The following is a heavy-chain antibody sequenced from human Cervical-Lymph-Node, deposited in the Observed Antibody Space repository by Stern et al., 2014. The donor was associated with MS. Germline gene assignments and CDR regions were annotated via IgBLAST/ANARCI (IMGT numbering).Heavy chain of an antibody. V-gene: IGHV3-21*01. CDR1: GFSFSSYT. Sequence: VQLVESGGGLVKPGGSLSLSCTASGFSFSSYTMVWVRQAPGKGLEWVSSISSGNNYIYDADSMKGRFTISRDNAKNSLYLQMNNLTAEDTAVYYCARSLRFLGQDYWGQGTLVSVSS. CDR2: ISSGNNYI. J-gene: IGHJ4*02. D-gene: IGHD3-3*01. CDR3: ARSLRFLGQDY.